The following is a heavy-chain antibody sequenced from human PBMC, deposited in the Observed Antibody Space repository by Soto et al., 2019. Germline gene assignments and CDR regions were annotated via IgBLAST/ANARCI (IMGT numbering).Heavy chain of an antibody. CDR3: ASRKSYYASGTDH. Sequence: QVQLQESGPGLVKPSQTLSLTCTVSGDSINSADFYWNWIRPTPGTGLEWSGHIYYSGSTDYNPSLKSRRTRSLDTSKNPVTLRLTSVTAADTAIYYCASRKSYYASGTDHWGQGTLVTVSS. V-gene: IGHV4-30-4*01. CDR1: GDSINSADFY. CDR2: IYYSGST. D-gene: IGHD3-10*01. J-gene: IGHJ4*02.